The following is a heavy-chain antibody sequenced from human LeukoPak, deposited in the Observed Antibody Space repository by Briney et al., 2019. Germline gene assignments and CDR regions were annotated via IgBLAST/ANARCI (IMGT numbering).Heavy chain of an antibody. CDR2: ISYDGSNK. CDR1: GFTFSSYA. CDR3: ARASNRWLQPGWFDP. V-gene: IGHV3-30*04. J-gene: IGHJ5*02. Sequence: GGSLRLSCAASGFTFSSYAMHWVRQAPGKGLEWVAVISYDGSNKYYADSVKGRFTISRDNSKNTLYLQMNSLRAEDTAVYYCARASNRWLQPGWFDPWGQGTLVTVSS. D-gene: IGHD5-24*01.